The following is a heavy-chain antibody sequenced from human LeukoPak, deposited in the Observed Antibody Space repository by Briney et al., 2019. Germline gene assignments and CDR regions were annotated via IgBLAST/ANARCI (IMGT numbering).Heavy chain of an antibody. Sequence: PGGSLRLSCAASGFTFSDYSMSWIRQAPGKGLEWVSYISNGGTDTSYADSVKGRFTISRDNAKNTLFLQMNSLRAEDTAVYYCAKDFEGRLQPLDYWGQGTLVTVSS. CDR3: AKDFEGRLQPLDY. CDR1: GFTFSDYS. J-gene: IGHJ4*02. V-gene: IGHV3-11*05. CDR2: ISNGGTDT. D-gene: IGHD5-24*01.